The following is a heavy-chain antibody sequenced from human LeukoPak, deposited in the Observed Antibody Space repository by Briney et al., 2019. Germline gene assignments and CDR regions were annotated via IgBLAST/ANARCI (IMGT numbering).Heavy chain of an antibody. CDR2: IYTSGGT. D-gene: IGHD1-7*01. Sequence: PSETLSLTCTVSSGSISSGTYYWSWIRQPAGKGLEWIGRIYTSGGTDYNPSLKSRVTISVDTSKNQFSLKVSSVTAADTAVYYCARETYKWNSASPLSVLDYWGQGTLVTVSS. J-gene: IGHJ4*02. CDR3: ARETYKWNSASPLSVLDY. V-gene: IGHV4-61*02. CDR1: SGSISSGTYY.